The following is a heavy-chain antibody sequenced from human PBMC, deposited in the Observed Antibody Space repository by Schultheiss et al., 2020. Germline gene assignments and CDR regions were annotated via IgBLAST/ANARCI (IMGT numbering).Heavy chain of an antibody. CDR2: INTVGTT. CDR3: AKANTVTTVAFDY. CDR1: GFIFGSAG. D-gene: IGHD4-17*01. V-gene: IGHV3-23*01. Sequence: GESLKISCAASGFIFGSAGFGWVRQAPGKGLEWVAGINTVGTTFYADSVKGRFTISRDNSKNTLYLQMNSLRAEDTAVYYCAKANTVTTVAFDYWGQGTLVTVSS. J-gene: IGHJ4*02.